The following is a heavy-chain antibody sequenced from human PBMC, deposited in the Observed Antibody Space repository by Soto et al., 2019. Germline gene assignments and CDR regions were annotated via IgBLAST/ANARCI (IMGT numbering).Heavy chain of an antibody. Sequence: GGSLRLSCAASGFTFSDYYMSWIRQAPGKGLEWVSYISSSGSTIYYADSVKGRFTISRDNAKNSLYLQMNSLRAEDTAVYYFASPASTSRYYYYYYMDVWGKGTTVTVSS. CDR2: ISSSGSTI. V-gene: IGHV3-11*01. J-gene: IGHJ6*03. CDR3: ASPASTSRYYYYYYMDV. D-gene: IGHD2-2*01. CDR1: GFTFSDYY.